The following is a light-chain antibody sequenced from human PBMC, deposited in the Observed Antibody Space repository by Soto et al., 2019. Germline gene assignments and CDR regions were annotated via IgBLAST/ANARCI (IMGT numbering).Light chain of an antibody. CDR2: GAS. V-gene: IGKV3-20*01. CDR3: QQYGRSPPIT. Sequence: EIVMTQSPGTLSLSPGERATLSCRASQSVSSRLAWYQQKPGQAPRLLISGASSRATGIPDRFSGSGFGTDFTLTISRLEPEDFAVYYCQQYGRSPPITFGQGTRLEIK. J-gene: IGKJ5*01. CDR1: QSVSSR.